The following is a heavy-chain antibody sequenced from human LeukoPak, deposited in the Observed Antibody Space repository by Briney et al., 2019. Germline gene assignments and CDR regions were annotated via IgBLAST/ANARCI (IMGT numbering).Heavy chain of an antibody. J-gene: IGHJ4*02. V-gene: IGHV3-21*01. CDR3: ARSRGYCSGGSCYSGYYFDY. Sequence: PGGSLRLSCAASGFTFSSYSMNWGRQAPGKGLEWVSSISSSSSYIYYADSVKGRFTISRDNAKNSLYLQMNSLRAEDTAVYYCARSRGYCSGGSCYSGYYFDYWGQGTLVTVSS. CDR2: ISSSSSYI. D-gene: IGHD2-15*01. CDR1: GFTFSSYS.